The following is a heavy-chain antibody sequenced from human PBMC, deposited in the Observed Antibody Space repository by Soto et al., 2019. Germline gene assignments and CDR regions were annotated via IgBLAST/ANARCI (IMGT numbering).Heavy chain of an antibody. D-gene: IGHD2-21*01. CDR3: FQAEDGIRDL. V-gene: IGHV3-23*01. J-gene: IGHJ2*01. CDR2: ISASGAKA. Sequence: KGLEWVSAISASGAKAYYAESVKGRFTISRDNSKNTLFLQMNSLRVEDTAVHFFFQAEDGIRDL.